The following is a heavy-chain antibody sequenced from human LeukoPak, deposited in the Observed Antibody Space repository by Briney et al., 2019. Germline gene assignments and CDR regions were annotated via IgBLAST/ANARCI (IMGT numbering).Heavy chain of an antibody. CDR2: ISSGSTYI. CDR1: GFTFNTFS. V-gene: IGHV3-21*01. D-gene: IGHD2-15*01. J-gene: IGHJ6*02. Sequence: PGGSLRLSCAASGFTFNTFSMNWVRQAPGKGLEWVSSISSGSTYIYYADSVKGRFTISRDNAKNSLYLQMNSLRAEDTAVYYCARVVMYCSGVSCYTSNMDVWGQGTTVTVSS. CDR3: ARVVMYCSGVSCYTSNMDV.